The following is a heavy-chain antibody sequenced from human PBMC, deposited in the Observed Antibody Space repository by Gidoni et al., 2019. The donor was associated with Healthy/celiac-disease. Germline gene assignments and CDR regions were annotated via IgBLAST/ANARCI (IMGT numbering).Heavy chain of an antibody. D-gene: IGHD2-15*01. J-gene: IGHJ6*02. CDR3: ARDGYCSCGSCYSRYYYGMDV. CDR2: IYHSGSN. V-gene: IGHV4-4*02. Sequence: QVQLQESGPGLVKPSGTLSLTCAVSGGSISISTWWRWVRQPPGKGLEWIGEIYHSGSNNYNPSLKSRVTISVDKSKNQFSLKLSSVTAADTAVYYCARDGYCSCGSCYSRYYYGMDVWGQGTTVTVSS. CDR1: GGSISISTW.